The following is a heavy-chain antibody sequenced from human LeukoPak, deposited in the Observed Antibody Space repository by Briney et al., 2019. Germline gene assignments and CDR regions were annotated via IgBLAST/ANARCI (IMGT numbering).Heavy chain of an antibody. CDR1: GFTVSSNH. V-gene: IGHV3-53*01. D-gene: IGHD3-3*01. Sequence: GGSLRLSCAASGFTVSSNHMSWVRQAPGKGLEWVSVIYSGGSTYYADSVKGRFTISRDNSKNTLYLQMNSLGAEDTAVYYCAKDHGVGLRFLERLWKAYFDYWGQGTLVTVSS. CDR3: AKDHGVGLRFLERLWKAYFDY. CDR2: IYSGGST. J-gene: IGHJ4*02.